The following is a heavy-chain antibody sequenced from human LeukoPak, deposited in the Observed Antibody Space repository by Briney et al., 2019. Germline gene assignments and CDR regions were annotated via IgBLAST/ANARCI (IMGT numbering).Heavy chain of an antibody. CDR3: ARNSGYCSGGSCYEYNDY. V-gene: IGHV1-46*01. Sequence: ASVKVSCKASGYTFTSYYMHWVRQAPGQGLEGMGIINPSGGSTSYAQKSQGRVTMTRDTSTSTVYMELSSLRSEDTAVYYCARNSGYCSGGSCYEYNDYWGQGTLVTVSS. CDR1: GYTFTSYY. J-gene: IGHJ4*02. D-gene: IGHD2-15*01. CDR2: INPSGGST.